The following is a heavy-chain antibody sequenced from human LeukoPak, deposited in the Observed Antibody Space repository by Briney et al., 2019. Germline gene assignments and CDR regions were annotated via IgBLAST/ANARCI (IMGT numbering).Heavy chain of an antibody. CDR1: GGSISSYY. J-gene: IGHJ5*02. D-gene: IGHD3-3*01. CDR2: IYYSGST. Sequence: PSETLSLTCTVSGGSISSYYWSWIRQPPGKGLEWIGYIYYSGSTNYNPSLKSRVTISVDTSKNQFSLKLSSVTDADTAVYYCARHGDYDFWSGYPDNWFDPWGQGTLVTVSS. V-gene: IGHV4-59*08. CDR3: ARHGDYDFWSGYPDNWFDP.